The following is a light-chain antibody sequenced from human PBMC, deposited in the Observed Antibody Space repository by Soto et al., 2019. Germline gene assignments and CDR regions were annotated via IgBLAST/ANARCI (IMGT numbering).Light chain of an antibody. CDR3: SSYTSSNTLYV. Sequence: QSAPTQPASVSGSPGQSITFSCTGTSSDVGGYNYVSWYQQHPGKAPKVMIYEVSNRPSGVSNRFSGSKSGNTASLTISGLQADDEADYYCSSYTSSNTLYVFGTGTKVTVL. V-gene: IGLV2-14*01. J-gene: IGLJ1*01. CDR2: EVS. CDR1: SSDVGGYNY.